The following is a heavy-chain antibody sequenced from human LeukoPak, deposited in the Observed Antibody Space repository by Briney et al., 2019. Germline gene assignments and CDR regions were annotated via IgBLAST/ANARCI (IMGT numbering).Heavy chain of an antibody. V-gene: IGHV1-46*01. CDR3: ARDTWDYYDSSGYSGY. Sequence: GASVKVSCKASGYTFTSYYMHWVRQAPGQGLEWMGIINPSGGSTSYAQKFQGRVTMTRDTSTSTVYMELSSLRSEDTAVYYCARDTWDYYDSSGYSGYWGQGTLVTVSS. CDR1: GYTFTSYY. J-gene: IGHJ4*02. CDR2: INPSGGST. D-gene: IGHD3-22*01.